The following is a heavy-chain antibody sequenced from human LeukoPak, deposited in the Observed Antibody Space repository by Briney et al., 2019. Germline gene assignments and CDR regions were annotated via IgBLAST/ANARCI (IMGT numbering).Heavy chain of an antibody. J-gene: IGHJ6*03. D-gene: IGHD2-2*01. V-gene: IGHV1-69*05. CDR2: IIPIFGTA. CDR3: ARDAGYCSSTSCYLRDRYYYYYMDV. CDR1: GGTFSSYA. Sequence: SVEVSCKASGGTFSSYAISWVRQAPGQGLEWMGGIIPIFGTANYAQKFQGRVTITTDESTSTAYMELSSLRSEDTAVYYCARDAGYCSSTSCYLRDRYYYYYMDVWGKGTTVTVSS.